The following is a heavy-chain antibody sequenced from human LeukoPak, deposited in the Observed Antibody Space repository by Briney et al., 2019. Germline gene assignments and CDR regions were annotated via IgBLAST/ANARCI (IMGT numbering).Heavy chain of an antibody. D-gene: IGHD4-23*01. CDR1: GYSFTSYW. CDR2: IYPGDSDT. J-gene: IGHJ3*02. V-gene: IGHV5-51*01. CDR3: ARRVVTPGNAFDI. Sequence: GESLKISCKGSGYSFTSYWIAWVRQMPGKGLEWMGIIYPGDSDTRYSPSFQGQVTISADKSISTAYLQWSSLKASDTAIYYCARRVVTPGNAFDIWGQGTMVTVSS.